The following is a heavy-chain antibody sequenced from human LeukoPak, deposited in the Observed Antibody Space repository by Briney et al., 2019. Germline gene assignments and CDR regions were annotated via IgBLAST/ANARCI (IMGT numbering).Heavy chain of an antibody. J-gene: IGHJ4*02. CDR1: GGSMSRYY. V-gene: IGHV4-59*01. D-gene: IGHD3-22*01. CDR3: ASEKYDSSGYYVGY. CDR2: IYYSGST. Sequence: PSETLSLTCSVSGGSMSRYYWSWIRQPPGKGLEWIGYIYYSGSTNYNPSLKSRVTISVDTSKKEFSLKLSSVTAADTAVYYCASEKYDSSGYYVGYWGQGTLVTVSS.